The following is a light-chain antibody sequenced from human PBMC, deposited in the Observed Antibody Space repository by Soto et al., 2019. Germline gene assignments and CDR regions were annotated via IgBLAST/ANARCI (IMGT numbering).Light chain of an antibody. CDR2: GAS. CDR1: QSVSSTY. V-gene: IGKV3-20*01. Sequence: ETVLTQSPGTLSLSPGERATLSCRASQSVSSTYFAWYQQKPGQAPRLLIYGASSRPTGIPDRFSGSGSGTDFTLSISILEPDDFAVYYCQQYGNSPYTFGQGTKLEIK. J-gene: IGKJ2*01. CDR3: QQYGNSPYT.